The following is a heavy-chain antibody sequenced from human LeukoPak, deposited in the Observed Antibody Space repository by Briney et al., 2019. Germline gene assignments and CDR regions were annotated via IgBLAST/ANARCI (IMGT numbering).Heavy chain of an antibody. CDR3: ARAMGYYYDT. V-gene: IGHV4-30-2*01. Sequence: PSQTLSLTCAASGGSISSGGYSWSWIRQPPGKGLEWIGYIYHSGSTYYNPSLKSRVTISVDRSKNQFSLKLSSVTAADTAVYYCARAMGYYYDTWGQGTLVTVSS. CDR1: GGSISSGGYS. D-gene: IGHD3-22*01. J-gene: IGHJ5*02. CDR2: IYHSGST.